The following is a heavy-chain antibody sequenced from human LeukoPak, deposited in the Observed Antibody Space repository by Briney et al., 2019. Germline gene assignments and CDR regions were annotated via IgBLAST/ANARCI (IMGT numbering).Heavy chain of an antibody. V-gene: IGHV3-48*01. J-gene: IGHJ2*01. CDR3: ARDHWPYWYFDL. Sequence: GGSLRLSCAASGFTFSSYSVNWVRQAPGKGLEWVSYISSSSSTIYYADSVKGRFTISRDNAKNSLYLQMNSLRAEDTAVYYCARDHWPYWYFDLWGRGTLVTVSS. CDR2: ISSSSSTI. CDR1: GFTFSSYS.